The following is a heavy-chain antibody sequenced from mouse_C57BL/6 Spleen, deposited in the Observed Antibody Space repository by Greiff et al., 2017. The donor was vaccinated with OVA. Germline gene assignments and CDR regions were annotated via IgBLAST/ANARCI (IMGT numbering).Heavy chain of an antibody. D-gene: IGHD2-3*01. Sequence: QVQLQQPGAELVRPGSSVKLSCKASGYTFTSYWMHWVKQRPIQGLEWIGNIDPSDSETHYNHKFKDKATFTVDQSSSTAYMQLSSLTSEDSAVNYCSRSRLLGYYFDDWGQGTTLTVSS. J-gene: IGHJ2*01. CDR1: GYTFTSYW. V-gene: IGHV1-52*01. CDR2: IDPSDSET. CDR3: SRSRLLGYYFDD.